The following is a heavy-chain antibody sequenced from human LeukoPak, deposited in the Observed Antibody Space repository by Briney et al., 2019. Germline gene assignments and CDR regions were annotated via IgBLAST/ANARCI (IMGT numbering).Heavy chain of an antibody. D-gene: IGHD6-6*01. Sequence: ASVKVSCKASGGTFSSYAISWVRQAPGQGLEWMGWINPNSGGTNYAQKFQGRVTMTRDTSISTAYMELSRLRSDDTAVYYCARDPGGSSLAYFDYWGQGTLVTVSS. CDR2: INPNSGGT. J-gene: IGHJ4*02. CDR1: GGTFSSYA. V-gene: IGHV1-2*02. CDR3: ARDPGGSSLAYFDY.